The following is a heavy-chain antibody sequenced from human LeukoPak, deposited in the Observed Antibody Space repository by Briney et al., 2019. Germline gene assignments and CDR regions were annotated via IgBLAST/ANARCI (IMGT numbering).Heavy chain of an antibody. J-gene: IGHJ3*02. CDR3: AKGGGRTLDDAFDI. CDR2: IWYDGSKN. Sequence: GSLGLSCAASGFTVSSNYMSWVRQAPGKGLEWVAIIWYDGSKNYYSDSVKGRFTISRDNSKNPLWLQMNSLRVEDTAVYYCAKGGGRTLDDAFDIWGRGTMVTVSS. CDR1: GFTVSSNY. D-gene: IGHD1-1*01. V-gene: IGHV3-33*06.